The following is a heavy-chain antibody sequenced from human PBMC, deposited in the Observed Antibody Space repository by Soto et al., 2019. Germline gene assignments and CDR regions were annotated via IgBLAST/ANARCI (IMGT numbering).Heavy chain of an antibody. D-gene: IGHD6-19*01. V-gene: IGHV1-69*12. CDR2: ITPMFGTA. CDR1: GGTFSRYA. J-gene: IGHJ2*01. Sequence: QVQLVQSGAEVKKPGSSVKVSCKASGGTFSRYAISWVRQAPGQGLEWMGGITPMFGTANYAQKFQGRVTVTEDESTSTVNMELRRLRSEDTAVYYCAQTLGSAVAGPGRFDVWGRGTLVIVSS. CDR3: AQTLGSAVAGPGRFDV.